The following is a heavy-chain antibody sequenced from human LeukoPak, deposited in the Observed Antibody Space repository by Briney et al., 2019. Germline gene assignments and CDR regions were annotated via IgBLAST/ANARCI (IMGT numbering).Heavy chain of an antibody. CDR2: ISYDVNNK. D-gene: IGHD6-13*01. V-gene: IGHV3-30*18. CDR3: AKGGYSSGWYERDDAFEV. CDR1: GFTFSNYG. J-gene: IGHJ3*01. Sequence: PGRSLRLSYTASGFTFSNYGMHWVRQAPGKGLEWVAVISYDVNNKHYADSVKGRFTISRDNSKNTLYLQMNSLRADDTAVYYCAKGGYSSGWYERDDAFEVWGQGTMVTVSS.